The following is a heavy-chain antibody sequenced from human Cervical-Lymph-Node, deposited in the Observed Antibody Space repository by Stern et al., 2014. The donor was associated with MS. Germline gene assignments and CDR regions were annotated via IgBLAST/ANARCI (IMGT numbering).Heavy chain of an antibody. Sequence: VQLVQSGGGLVKPGGSLRLSCAASGFTFSYYTMNWVRQAPGKGLEWVSAISSSSTYKYYSDPLKGRFTISRDNARNSLFLQMNSLRAEDTAVYYCARAGGDPDAFDIWGQGTMVTVSS. J-gene: IGHJ3*02. CDR3: ARAGGDPDAFDI. CDR2: ISSSSTYK. CDR1: GFTFSYYT. V-gene: IGHV3-21*06. D-gene: IGHD4-17*01.